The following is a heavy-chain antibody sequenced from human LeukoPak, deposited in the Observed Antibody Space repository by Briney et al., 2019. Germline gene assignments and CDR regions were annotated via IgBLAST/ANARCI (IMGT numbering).Heavy chain of an antibody. Sequence: GGSLRLSCSASGFTFSSYGMTWVRQAPGKGLEWVSVISTSGTGTYYADSVKGRFTISRDNAKNTLYLQMNSLRAEDTAVYYCAKRDYWGQGTLVTVSS. CDR2: ISTSGTGT. CDR3: AKRDY. CDR1: GFTFSSYG. V-gene: IGHV3-23*01. J-gene: IGHJ4*02.